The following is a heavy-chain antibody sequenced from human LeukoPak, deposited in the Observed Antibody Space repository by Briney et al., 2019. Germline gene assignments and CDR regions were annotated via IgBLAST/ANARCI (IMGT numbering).Heavy chain of an antibody. Sequence: GGSLRLSCAASGFTFSSYGMHWVRQAPGKGLEWVAVIWYDGSNKYYADSVKGRFTISRDNSKNTLYLQMNSLSAEGTAVYYCASDMVRGVNYYYYYGMDVWGQGTTVTVSS. J-gene: IGHJ6*02. CDR3: ASDMVRGVNYYYYYGMDV. V-gene: IGHV3-33*01. CDR2: IWYDGSNK. CDR1: GFTFSSYG. D-gene: IGHD3-10*01.